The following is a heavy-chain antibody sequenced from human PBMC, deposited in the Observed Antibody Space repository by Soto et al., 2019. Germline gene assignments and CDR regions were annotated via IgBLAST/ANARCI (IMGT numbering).Heavy chain of an antibody. CDR3: AKGRYSSGWYGGYYYGMDV. CDR1: GFTFSSYG. CDR2: ISYDGGNK. Sequence: PGGSLRLSCAASGFTFSSYGMHWVRQAPGKGLEWVAVISYDGGNKYYADSVKGRFTISRDNSKNTLYLQMNSLRAEDTAVYYCAKGRYSSGWYGGYYYGMDVWGQGTTVTVSS. D-gene: IGHD6-19*01. V-gene: IGHV3-30*18. J-gene: IGHJ6*02.